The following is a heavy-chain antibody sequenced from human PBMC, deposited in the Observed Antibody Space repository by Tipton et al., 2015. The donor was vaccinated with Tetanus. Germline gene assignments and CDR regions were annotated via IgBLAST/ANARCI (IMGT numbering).Heavy chain of an antibody. V-gene: IGHV4-4*07. CDR2: IYTSGST. CDR1: GGSISRDY. J-gene: IGHJ6*02. CDR3: ARDGQPGYYYGMDV. D-gene: IGHD1-14*01. Sequence: TLSLTCAVSGGSISRDYWSWIRQPAGKGLEWIGRIYTSGSTNYNPSLKSRVTMSVDTSKNKFSLKLSSVTDADTAIYYCARDGQPGYYYGMDVWGQGTTVTVSS.